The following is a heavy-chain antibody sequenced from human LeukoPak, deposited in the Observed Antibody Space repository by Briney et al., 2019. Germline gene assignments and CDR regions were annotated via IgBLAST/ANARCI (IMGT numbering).Heavy chain of an antibody. Sequence: PGGSLRLSCAASGFTVSIYAMSWVRQAPGKGLEWVSAISGSGDSTYYADSVKGRFVISRDNSKNTLYLQMNSLRAEDTAVYYCAKDPRKIQLWFGYFDYWGQGTLVTVSS. V-gene: IGHV3-23*01. CDR2: ISGSGDST. CDR3: AKDPRKIQLWFGYFDY. J-gene: IGHJ4*02. CDR1: GFTVSIYA. D-gene: IGHD5-18*01.